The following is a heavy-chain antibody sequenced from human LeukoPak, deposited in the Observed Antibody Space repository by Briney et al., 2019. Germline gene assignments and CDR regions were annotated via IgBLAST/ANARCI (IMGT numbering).Heavy chain of an antibody. J-gene: IGHJ5*02. CDR2: IYYSGST. D-gene: IGHD4-23*01. Sequence: SETLSLTCTVSGGSISSYYWSWIRQPPGKGLEWIGYIYYSGSTNYNPSLKSRVTISVDTSKNQFSLKLSSVTAADTAVYYCARDDYGGHLGPNRWFDPWGQGTLVTVSS. V-gene: IGHV4-59*01. CDR1: GGSISSYY. CDR3: ARDDYGGHLGPNRWFDP.